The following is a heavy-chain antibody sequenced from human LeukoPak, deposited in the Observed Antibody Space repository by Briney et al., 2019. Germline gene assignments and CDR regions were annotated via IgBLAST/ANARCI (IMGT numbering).Heavy chain of an antibody. D-gene: IGHD3-22*01. CDR2: IYYSGST. CDR3: ARTSRSYYYDSSGSYYFDY. CDR1: GGSISSGGYY. J-gene: IGHJ4*02. Sequence: SQTLSLTCTVSGGSISSGGYYLSWIRQHPGKGLEWIGYIYYSGSTYYNPSLKSRVTISVDTSKNQFSLKLSSVTAADTAVYYCARTSRSYYYDSSGSYYFDYWGQGTLVTVSS. V-gene: IGHV4-31*03.